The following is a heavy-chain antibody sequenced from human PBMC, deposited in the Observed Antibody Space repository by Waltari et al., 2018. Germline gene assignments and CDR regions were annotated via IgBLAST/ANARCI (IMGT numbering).Heavy chain of an antibody. CDR3: RIVVVITGGEGVFDI. V-gene: IGHV3-48*04. CDR1: GFTFSSYS. CDR2: ISMSSTI. Sequence: EVQLVESGGGLVQPGGSMRRSCAASGFTFSSYSMHWVRQAPGTGLEWVSYISMSSTIYYADFVKGRFTISRDNAKNSLYLQMNSLRAEDTAVYYCRIVVVITGGEGVFDIWGQGTMVTVSS. D-gene: IGHD3-22*01. J-gene: IGHJ3*02.